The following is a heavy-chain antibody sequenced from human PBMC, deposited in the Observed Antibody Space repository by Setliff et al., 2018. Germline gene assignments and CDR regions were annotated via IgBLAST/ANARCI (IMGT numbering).Heavy chain of an antibody. V-gene: IGHV1-2*04. CDR2: INPNSGGT. CDR1: GYTFTGYY. J-gene: IGHJ6*02. CDR3: ARAPRGENYGMDV. Sequence: RASVKVSCKASGYTFTGYYMHWVRQAPGQGLEWMGWINPNSGGTNYAQKFQGWVTMTRDTSISTAYMELSRLRSDDTAVYYCARAPRGENYGMDVWGQGTTVTVSS. D-gene: IGHD3-3*01.